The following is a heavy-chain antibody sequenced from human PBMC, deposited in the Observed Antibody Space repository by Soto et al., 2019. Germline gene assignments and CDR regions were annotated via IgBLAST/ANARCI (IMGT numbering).Heavy chain of an antibody. CDR1: GGSISSGRYY. Sequence: PSETLSLTCAVSGGSISSGRYYWSWIRQHPGKGLEWIGYIFYSGATYYNPSLKSRVTISIDTSKKQFSLKLSSVTAADTAVYYCARVPDFYPYFFDFWGQGTLVTVSS. D-gene: IGHD2-21*02. CDR3: ARVPDFYPYFFDF. V-gene: IGHV4-31*11. J-gene: IGHJ4*02. CDR2: IFYSGAT.